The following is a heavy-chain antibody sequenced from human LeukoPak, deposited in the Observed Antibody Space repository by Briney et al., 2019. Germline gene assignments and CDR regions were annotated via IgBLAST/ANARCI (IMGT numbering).Heavy chain of an antibody. CDR2: IIPIFGTA. CDR1: GGTFSSYA. Sequence: SVKVSCKASGGTFSSYAISWVRQAPGQGLEWMGGIIPIFGTANYAQKFQGRVTITADESTSTAYMELSSLRSEDTAVYYCARGRQLVHGELLYYYYGMDVWGQGTTVTVSS. J-gene: IGHJ6*02. CDR3: ARGRQLVHGELLYYYYGMDV. V-gene: IGHV1-69*01. D-gene: IGHD6-13*01.